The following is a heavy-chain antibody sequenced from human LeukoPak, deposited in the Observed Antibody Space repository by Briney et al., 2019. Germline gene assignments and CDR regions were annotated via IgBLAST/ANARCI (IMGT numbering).Heavy chain of an antibody. Sequence: GGSLRLSCAASGFTFSSYAMSWVRQAPGKGLEWVSVIYSGGSTYYADSVKGRFTISRDNSKNTLYLQMNSLRAEDTAVYYCARSPPLRSGYYYDSSGYYNDYWGQGTLVTVSS. CDR2: IYSGGST. CDR1: GFTFSSYA. CDR3: ARSPPLRSGYYYDSSGYYNDY. V-gene: IGHV3-53*01. D-gene: IGHD3-22*01. J-gene: IGHJ4*02.